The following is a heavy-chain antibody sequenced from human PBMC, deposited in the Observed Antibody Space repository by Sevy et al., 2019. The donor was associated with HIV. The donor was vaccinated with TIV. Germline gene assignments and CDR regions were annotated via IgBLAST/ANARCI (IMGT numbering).Heavy chain of an antibody. CDR2: IFYRGTT. Sequence: SETLSLTCNVSGASIRRYSWTWIRQPPGKGLEWNGNIFYRGTTDSNPSLKSRVTISVDTSQNQVSLWVNSVTASDTAVYFCARLECSGEDNCYNHWGQGTPVTVSS. CDR1: GASIRRYS. J-gene: IGHJ5*02. CDR3: ARLECSGEDNCYNH. V-gene: IGHV4-59*01. D-gene: IGHD2-15*01.